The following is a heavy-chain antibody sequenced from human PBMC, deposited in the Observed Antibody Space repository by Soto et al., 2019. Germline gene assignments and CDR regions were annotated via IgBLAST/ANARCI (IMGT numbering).Heavy chain of an antibody. D-gene: IGHD3-10*01. J-gene: IGHJ5*01. CDR3: ARDILSGGAYPDS. CDR1: GFTFSTYT. V-gene: IGHV3-21*01. CDR2: ISSGSSYI. Sequence: GGSLRLSCATSGFTFSTYTMNWVRQAPGKGLEWISSISSGSSYIYYAGSVKGRFTISRDNAKNSLFLQMNSLRADDTAVYYCARDILSGGAYPDSWGQGTKVTVSS.